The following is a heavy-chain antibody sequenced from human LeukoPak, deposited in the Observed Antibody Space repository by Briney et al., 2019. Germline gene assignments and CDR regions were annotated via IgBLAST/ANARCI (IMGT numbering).Heavy chain of an antibody. CDR1: GFTFSSYA. V-gene: IGHV3-23*01. J-gene: IGHJ5*02. D-gene: IGHD3-3*01. Sequence: GGSLRLSCAASGFTFSSYAMSWVCQAPGKGLEWVSAISGSGGSTYYADSVKGRFTISRDNSKNTLYLQMNSLRAEDTAVYYCAKEALAGVLRFLEWSPNWFDPWGQGTLVTVSS. CDR3: AKEALAGVLRFLEWSPNWFDP. CDR2: ISGSGGST.